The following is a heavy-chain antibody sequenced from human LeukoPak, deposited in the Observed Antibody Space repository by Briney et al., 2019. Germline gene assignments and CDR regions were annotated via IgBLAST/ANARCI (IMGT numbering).Heavy chain of an antibody. Sequence: GGSLRLSRAASGFTFSTYALSWVREAPGKGREGALGLTGGGGGTSYADSVKGRFTISRDNSKNTLYLQMNSLRAEDTAVYYCAKDKGAVTGTFDYWGQGTLVTVSS. D-gene: IGHD1-14*01. J-gene: IGHJ4*02. CDR2: LTGGGGGT. CDR3: AKDKGAVTGTFDY. V-gene: IGHV3-23*01. CDR1: GFTFSTYA.